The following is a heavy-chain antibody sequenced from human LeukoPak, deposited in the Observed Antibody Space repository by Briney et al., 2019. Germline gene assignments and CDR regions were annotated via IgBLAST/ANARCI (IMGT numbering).Heavy chain of an antibody. J-gene: IGHJ4*02. V-gene: IGHV4-39*07. D-gene: IGHD3-22*01. CDR1: GVSISSSNSY. Sequence: SETLSLTCTVSGVSISSSNSYWGWIRQPPGKGLEWIASIYHSGRTYYNPALKSRVTISVDTSKNQFSLKVTSVTAADTAVYYCARASYSYDINGWVPFDYWGQGTLVTVSS. CDR3: ARASYSYDINGWVPFDY. CDR2: IYHSGRT.